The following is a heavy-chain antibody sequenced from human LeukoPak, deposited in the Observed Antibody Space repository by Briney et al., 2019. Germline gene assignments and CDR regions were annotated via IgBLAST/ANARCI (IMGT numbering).Heavy chain of an antibody. D-gene: IGHD6-19*01. CDR1: GGSISSGSYY. CDR3: ARDLAAVAGTGAVAFDI. V-gene: IGHV4-61*02. Sequence: PSETLSLTCTVSGGSISSGSYYWSWIRQPAGKGLEWIGRIYTSGSTNYNPSLKSRVTISVDTSKNQFSLKLSSVTAADTAVYYCARDLAAVAGTGAVAFDIWGQGTMVTVSS. J-gene: IGHJ3*02. CDR2: IYTSGST.